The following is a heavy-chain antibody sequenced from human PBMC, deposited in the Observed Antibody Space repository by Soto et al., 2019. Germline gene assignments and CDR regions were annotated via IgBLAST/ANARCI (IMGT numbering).Heavy chain of an antibody. CDR3: ARERLYDNSGQSASFDH. D-gene: IGHD3-22*01. Sequence: QVQLQESGPGQGKPSQTLSLTCTVSGGSINSGDYYWSWVRQPPGKGLEWIGYIYQLGSSYYDPSLKSRALISVDTSKNQFSLKLSSVTAADTAVYYCARERLYDNSGQSASFDHWGQGTLVTVSS. CDR2: IYQLGSS. J-gene: IGHJ4*02. V-gene: IGHV4-30-4*01. CDR1: GGSINSGDYY.